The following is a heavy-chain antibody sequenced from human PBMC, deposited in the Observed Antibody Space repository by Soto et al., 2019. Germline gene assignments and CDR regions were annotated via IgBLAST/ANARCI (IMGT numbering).Heavy chain of an antibody. Sequence: SETLSLTCTVSGGSISSYYWSWIRQPPGKGLEWIGYIYYSGSTNYNPSLKSRVTIAVATSKNQFSLKLSSVTAADTAVYYCARHLQVVVRGGAFDIWGQGTMVTVSS. J-gene: IGHJ3*02. CDR1: GGSISSYY. D-gene: IGHD2-15*01. CDR2: IYYSGST. CDR3: ARHLQVVVRGGAFDI. V-gene: IGHV4-59*08.